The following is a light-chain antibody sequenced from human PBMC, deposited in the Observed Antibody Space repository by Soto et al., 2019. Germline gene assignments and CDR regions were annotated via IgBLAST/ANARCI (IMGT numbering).Light chain of an antibody. CDR3: QHYNNWLGT. CDR1: QSVISS. J-gene: IGKJ4*01. CDR2: GAS. V-gene: IGKV3-15*01. Sequence: EIVVTQSPALVSVSPGERVTLSCRASQSVISSLAWYQQKLGQAPRLLIYGASTRATGIPARFSGSGSGTEFFLNISSLQSEDSAMYYCQHYNNWLGTFGGGTKVEIK.